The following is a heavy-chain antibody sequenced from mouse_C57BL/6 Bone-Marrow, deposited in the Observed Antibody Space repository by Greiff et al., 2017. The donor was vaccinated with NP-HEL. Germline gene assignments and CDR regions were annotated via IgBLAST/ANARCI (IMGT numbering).Heavy chain of an antibody. CDR3: ASPHYYSNAFAC. Sequence: EVKLVESGGGLVQPGGSLKLSCAASGFTFSDYGMAWVRQAPRKGPEWVAFISNLAYSIYYADTVTGRFTISRENAKNTLYLEMSSLRSEDSAMYYCASPHYYSNAFACWGQGTLVTVSA. J-gene: IGHJ3*01. D-gene: IGHD2-5*01. CDR2: ISNLAYSI. CDR1: GFTFSDYG. V-gene: IGHV5-15*01.